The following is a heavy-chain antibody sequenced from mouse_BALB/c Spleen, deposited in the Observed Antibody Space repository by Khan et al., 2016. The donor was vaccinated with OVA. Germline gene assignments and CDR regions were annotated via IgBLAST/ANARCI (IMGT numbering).Heavy chain of an antibody. CDR2: VSTGGGYT. CDR3: ARLAYYYDSEGFAY. J-gene: IGHJ3*01. Sequence: EVELVESGGDLVKPGGSLKLSCAASGFTFSTYGMSWVRQTPDKRLEWVATVSTGGGYTYYPDSVKGRFTISRDNDKNTLYLQMSSLKSEDTAMFYCARLAYYYDSEGFAYWGQGTLVTVFA. D-gene: IGHD1-1*01. CDR1: GFTFSTYG. V-gene: IGHV5-6*01.